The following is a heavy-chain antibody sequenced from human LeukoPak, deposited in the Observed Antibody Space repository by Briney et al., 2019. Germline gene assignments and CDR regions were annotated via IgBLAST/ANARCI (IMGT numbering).Heavy chain of an antibody. D-gene: IGHD2-15*01. CDR2: INAGNGNT. J-gene: IGHJ6*04. CDR1: GYTFTSYA. V-gene: IGHV1-3*01. CDR3: ARDLQPPYGSGGSCYRYYYGMDV. Sequence: ASVKVSCKASGYTFTSYAMHWVRQAPGQRLEWMGWINAGNGNTRYSQKFQGRVTITRDTSASTAYMELSSLRSEDTTVYYCARDLQPPYGSGGSCYRYYYGMDVWGKGPTVTVSS.